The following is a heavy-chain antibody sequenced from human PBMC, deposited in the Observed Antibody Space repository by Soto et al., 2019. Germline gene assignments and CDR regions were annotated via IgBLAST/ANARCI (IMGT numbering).Heavy chain of an antibody. D-gene: IGHD3-10*01. CDR1: GGSISSYY. J-gene: IGHJ4*02. Sequence: SETLSLTCTVSGGSISSYYWSWIRQPPGKGLEWIGYIYYSGSTNYNPSLKSRVTISVDTSKNQFSLKLSSVTAADTAVYYCARSKPVLLWFGESPYFDYWGQETLVTVAS. CDR3: ARSKPVLLWFGESPYFDY. V-gene: IGHV4-59*12. CDR2: IYYSGST.